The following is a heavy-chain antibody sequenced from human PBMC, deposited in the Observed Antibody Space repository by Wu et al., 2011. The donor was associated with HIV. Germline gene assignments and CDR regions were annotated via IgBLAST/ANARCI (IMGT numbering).Heavy chain of an antibody. Sequence: SCKASGSTFSTNAISWVRQAPGQGLEWMGRIIPKFGTPNYAQKFQDRVVISADKSTTTAYLELSSLRPEDTAVYYCARLRGIAYGGVIVDYWGQGTLVTVSS. V-gene: IGHV1-69*06. CDR2: IIPKFGTP. CDR1: GSTFSTNA. D-gene: IGHD3-16*02. J-gene: IGHJ4*02. CDR3: ARLRGIAYGGVIVDY.